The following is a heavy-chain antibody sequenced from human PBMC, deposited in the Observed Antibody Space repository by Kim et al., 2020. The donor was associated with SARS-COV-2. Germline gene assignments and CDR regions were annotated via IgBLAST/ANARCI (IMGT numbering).Heavy chain of an antibody. V-gene: IGHV3-30-3*01. CDR1: GFTFSSYA. Sequence: GGSLRLSCAASGFTFSSYAMHWVRQAPGKGLEWVAVISYDGSNKYYADSVKGRFTISRDNSKNTLYLQMNSLRAEETAVYYCARPRGYSYGSYIDYWGQGTLVTVSS. CDR2: ISYDGSNK. CDR3: ARPRGYSYGSYIDY. J-gene: IGHJ4*02. D-gene: IGHD5-18*01.